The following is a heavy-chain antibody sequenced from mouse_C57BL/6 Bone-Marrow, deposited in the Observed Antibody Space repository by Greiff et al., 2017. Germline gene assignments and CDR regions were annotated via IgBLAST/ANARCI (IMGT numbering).Heavy chain of an antibody. V-gene: IGHV1-63*01. CDR2: IYPGGSYT. J-gene: IGHJ2*01. CDR1: GYTFTNYW. Sequence: QVQLQQSGAELVRPGTSVKMSCKASGYTFTNYWIGWAKQRPGHGLEWIGDIYPGGSYTNYNEKFKGKATLTADNSSSTAYMQFSSLTSEDSAIYDCARGGYDYGSFDYWGQGTTLTVSS. D-gene: IGHD2-4*01. CDR3: ARGGYDYGSFDY.